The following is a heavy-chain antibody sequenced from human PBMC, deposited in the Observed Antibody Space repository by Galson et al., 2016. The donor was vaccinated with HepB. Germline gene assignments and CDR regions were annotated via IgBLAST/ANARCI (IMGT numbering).Heavy chain of an antibody. CDR1: GYSFTNYW. V-gene: IGHV5-51*01. J-gene: IGHJ4*02. CDR2: IHPDDSDT. D-gene: IGHD6-19*01. Sequence: QSGAEVKKPGESLKISCKGSGYSFTNYWIGWVRQMPGKGLEWMGMIHPDDSDTKYSPSFQGQVTMSAGKSISTAYLQWSSLKASDTAMYYCARFSGSGWGSFDYWGQGTLVTVSS. CDR3: ARFSGSGWGSFDY.